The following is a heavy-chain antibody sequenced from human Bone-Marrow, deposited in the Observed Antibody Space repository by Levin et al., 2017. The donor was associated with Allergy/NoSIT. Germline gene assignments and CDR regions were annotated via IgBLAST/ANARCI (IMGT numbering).Heavy chain of an antibody. CDR1: GFSLSTNGMC. J-gene: IGHJ4*02. Sequence: ESGPTLVKPTQILTLTCTFSGFSLSTNGMCVSWIRQPPGKALEWLAHIEWDDDKYYSTSLKTRLTISKDTSKNQVVLTMTNMDPVDTATYFCARAFTGYNYGGSFDYWGQGTLVTVSS. CDR2: IEWDDDK. D-gene: IGHD5-18*01. V-gene: IGHV2-70*01. CDR3: ARAFTGYNYGGSFDY.